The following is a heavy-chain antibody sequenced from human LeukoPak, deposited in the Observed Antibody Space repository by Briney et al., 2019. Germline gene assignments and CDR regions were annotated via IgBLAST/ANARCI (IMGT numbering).Heavy chain of an antibody. CDR2: MNPNSGRT. CDR3: TRETSSRYFDF. CDR1: GYTLTSYD. V-gene: IGHV1-8*01. J-gene: IGHJ4*02. Sequence: GASVKVSCKASGYTLTSYDINWVRQAPGQGLEWMGWMNPNSGRTGYAQKFRDRISITRNTSISTAYMELSSLISEDTGVYYCTRETSSRYFDFWGQGTLVTVSS.